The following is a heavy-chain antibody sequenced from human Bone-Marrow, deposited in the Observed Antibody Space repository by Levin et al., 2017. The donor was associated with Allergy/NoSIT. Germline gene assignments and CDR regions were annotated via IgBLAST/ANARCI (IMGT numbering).Heavy chain of an antibody. V-gene: IGHV1-8*01. Sequence: GESLKISCKASGYTFTSYDINWVRQATGQGLEWMGWMNPNSGNTGYAQKFQGRVTMTRNTSISTAYMELSSLRSEDTAVYYCAREGYSSSSGPRGNWFDPWGQGTLVTVSS. J-gene: IGHJ5*02. D-gene: IGHD6-6*01. CDR3: AREGYSSSSGPRGNWFDP. CDR1: GYTFTSYD. CDR2: MNPNSGNT.